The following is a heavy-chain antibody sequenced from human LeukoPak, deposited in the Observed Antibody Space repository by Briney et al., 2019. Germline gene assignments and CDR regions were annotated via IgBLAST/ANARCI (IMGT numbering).Heavy chain of an antibody. CDR2: IHPNSGGT. CDR1: GYTFTGYY. J-gene: IGHJ4*02. CDR3: ARDRGAPSAPDC. Sequence: GASVKVSCKASGYTFTGYYMHWVRQAPGQGLEWMGWIHPNSGGTNSAQNFQGRVTMTSDASISTSYMELTGLTSDDTAVYYCARDRGAPSAPDCWGQGTLVSVSS. D-gene: IGHD1-26*01. V-gene: IGHV1-2*02.